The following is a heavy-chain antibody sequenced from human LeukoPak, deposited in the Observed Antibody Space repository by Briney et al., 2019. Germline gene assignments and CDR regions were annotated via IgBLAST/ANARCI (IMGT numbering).Heavy chain of an antibody. V-gene: IGHV4-38-2*02. J-gene: IGHJ4*02. CDR3: ARDKGLSDY. Sequence: SETLSLTCTVSGYSISSGYYWGWIRQPPGKGLEWIGSIYHGGSTYYNPSLKSRVTISVDTSKNQFSLKLSSVTAADTAVYYCARDKGLSDYWGQGTLVTVSS. CDR1: GYSISSGYY. CDR2: IYHGGST.